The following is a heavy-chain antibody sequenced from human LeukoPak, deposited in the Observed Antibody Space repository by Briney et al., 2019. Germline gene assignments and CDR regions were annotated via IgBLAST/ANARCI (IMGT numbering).Heavy chain of an antibody. Sequence: GGSLRLSCAASGFTFSSYAMHWVRQAPGKGLEWVAVISYDGSNKYYADSVKGRFTISRDNSKNTLYPQMNSLRAEDTAVYYCAREPPTYCSGGSCYPDWGQGTLVTVSS. V-gene: IGHV3-30*04. D-gene: IGHD2-15*01. CDR1: GFTFSSYA. CDR2: ISYDGSNK. J-gene: IGHJ4*02. CDR3: AREPPTYCSGGSCYPD.